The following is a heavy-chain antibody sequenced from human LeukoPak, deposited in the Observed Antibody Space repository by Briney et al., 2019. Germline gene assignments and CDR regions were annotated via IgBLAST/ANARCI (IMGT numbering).Heavy chain of an antibody. CDR2: IYHSGST. CDR1: GASISSGGYS. CDR3: AREGYYDSSGYNWFDP. D-gene: IGHD3-22*01. Sequence: SETLSLTCAVSGASISSGGYSWSWIRQPPGKGLEWIGYIYHSGSTYYNPSLKSRVTISVDRSKNQFSLRLTSVTAADTAVYYCAREGYYDSSGYNWFDPWGQGTLVTVSS. J-gene: IGHJ5*02. V-gene: IGHV4-30-2*01.